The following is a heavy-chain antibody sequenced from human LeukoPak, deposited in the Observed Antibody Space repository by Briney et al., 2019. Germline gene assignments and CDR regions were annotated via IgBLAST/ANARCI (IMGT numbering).Heavy chain of an antibody. V-gene: IGHV4-4*07. J-gene: IGHJ6*03. CDR2: IYTSGST. D-gene: IGHD4-11*01. Sequence: SETLSLTCTVSGGSISSYYWSWIRQPAGKGLEWIGRIYTSGSTNYNLSLKSRVTMSVDTSKNQFSLKLSSVTAADTAVYYCARVAVTTDLYYYYYYYMDVWGKGTTVTVSS. CDR1: GGSISSYY. CDR3: ARVAVTTDLYYYYYYYMDV.